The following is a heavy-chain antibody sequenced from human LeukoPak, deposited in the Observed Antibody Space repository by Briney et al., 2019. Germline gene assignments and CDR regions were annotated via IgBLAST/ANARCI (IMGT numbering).Heavy chain of an antibody. D-gene: IGHD6-19*01. CDR3: ARDLAVAGTMVEFDY. V-gene: IGHV1-2*02. J-gene: IGHJ4*02. CDR1: AYTFTSYY. Sequence: ASVKVSCKASAYTFTSYYMHWVRQAPGQGLEWMGWINPNSGGTNYAQKFQGRVTMTRDTSISAAYMELSRLRSDDTAVYYCARDLAVAGTMVEFDYWGQGTLVTVSS. CDR2: INPNSGGT.